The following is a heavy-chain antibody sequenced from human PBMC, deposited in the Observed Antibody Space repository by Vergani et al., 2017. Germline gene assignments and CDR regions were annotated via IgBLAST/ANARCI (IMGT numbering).Heavy chain of an antibody. Sequence: QVQLQESCPGLVKPSETLSLTCTVSGGSISSYHWSWIRQPAGTGLGWIGLIYTSGSTNYNTSLKTRVTMSIDTSKNQFSLELSSVTAADPAVYYCARELRIAARTGYYFDYWGQGTLVTVSS. V-gene: IGHV4-4*07. D-gene: IGHD6-25*01. J-gene: IGHJ4*02. CDR2: IYTSGST. CDR1: GGSISSYH. CDR3: ARELRIAARTGYYFDY.